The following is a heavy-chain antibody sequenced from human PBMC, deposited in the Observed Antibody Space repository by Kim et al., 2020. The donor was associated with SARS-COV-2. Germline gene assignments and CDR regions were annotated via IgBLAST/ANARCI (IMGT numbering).Heavy chain of an antibody. D-gene: IGHD4-17*01. J-gene: IGHJ5*02. V-gene: IGHV4-59*13. Sequence: SETLSLTCTVSGGSISSYYWSWIRQPPGKGLEWIGYIYYSGSTNYNPSLKSRVTISVDTSKNQFSLKLSSVTAADTAVYYCAREALGGGDYDWFDPWGQG. CDR3: AREALGGGDYDWFDP. CDR2: IYYSGST. CDR1: GGSISSYY.